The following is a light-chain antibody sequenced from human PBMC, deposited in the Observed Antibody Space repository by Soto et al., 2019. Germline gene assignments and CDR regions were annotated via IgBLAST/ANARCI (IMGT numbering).Light chain of an antibody. CDR1: SSDIGPYDY. Sequence: QSALSQLAAVSGSPGQSITISCGGASSDIGPYDYVSWYQHHPGRAPKLLIYEVSNRPSGVSYRFSGSKSGNTASLTISGLQAEDEGDYYCTTFAPGRIYVFGSGTKVTVL. CDR2: EVS. J-gene: IGLJ1*01. CDR3: TTFAPGRIYV. V-gene: IGLV2-14*01.